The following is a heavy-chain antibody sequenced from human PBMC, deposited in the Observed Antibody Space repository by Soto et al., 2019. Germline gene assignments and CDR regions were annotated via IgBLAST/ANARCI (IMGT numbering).Heavy chain of an antibody. V-gene: IGHV4-59*01. D-gene: IGHD1-20*01. CDR1: DGSISSYY. Sequence: SETLSLTCTVSDGSISSYYWSWIRQPPGKGLEWIGYIYYSGSTNYNPSLKSRVTISVDTSKNQFSLKLSSVTAADTAVYYCARDNWNYDYYGMDVWGQGTTVTVSS. J-gene: IGHJ6*02. CDR3: ARDNWNYDYYGMDV. CDR2: IYYSGST.